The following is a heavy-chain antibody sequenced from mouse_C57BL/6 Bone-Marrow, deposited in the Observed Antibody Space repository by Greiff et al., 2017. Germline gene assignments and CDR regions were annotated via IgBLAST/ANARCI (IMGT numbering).Heavy chain of an antibody. CDR1: GYTFTSYW. D-gene: IGHD2-5*01. CDR2: IYPGSGST. CDR3: ARPYYSNYWYFDV. Sequence: VQLQQPGAELVKPGASVKMSCKASGYTFTSYWITWVKQRPGQGLEWIGDIYPGSGSTNYNEKFKSKATLTVDTSSSTAYMQLSSLTSEYSAVYYCARPYYSNYWYFDVWGTGTTVTVSS. V-gene: IGHV1-55*01. J-gene: IGHJ1*03.